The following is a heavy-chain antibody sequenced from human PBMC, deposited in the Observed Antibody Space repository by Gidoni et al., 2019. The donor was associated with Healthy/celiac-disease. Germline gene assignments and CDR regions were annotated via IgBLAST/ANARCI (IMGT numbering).Heavy chain of an antibody. V-gene: IGHV3-30-3*01. CDR3: ARDRGAASRSNWFDP. CDR2: ISYDGSNK. CDR1: GFTFSRYT. Sequence: QVQLVESGGGVVQPGRSLRLPCAASGFTFSRYTMPWVRQAPGKGLEWVAVISYDGSNKYYADSVKGRFTISRDNSKNTLYLQMNSLRAEDTAVYYCARDRGAASRSNWFDPWGQGTLVTVSS. J-gene: IGHJ5*02. D-gene: IGHD3-10*01.